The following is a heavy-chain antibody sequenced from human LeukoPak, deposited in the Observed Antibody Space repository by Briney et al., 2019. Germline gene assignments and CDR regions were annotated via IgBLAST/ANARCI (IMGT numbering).Heavy chain of an antibody. J-gene: IGHJ6*03. CDR1: GDSVSSNSAA. D-gene: IGHD6-19*01. V-gene: IGHV6-1*01. Sequence: SQTLSLTCAISGDSVSSNSAAWNWIRQSPSRGLEWLGRTYYRSKWYNDYAVSVKSRITINPDTSKNQFSLKLSSVTAADTAVYYCARDLVGAVADPYYYYYMDVWGKGTTVTVSS. CDR3: ARDLVGAVADPYYYYYMDV. CDR2: TYYRSKWYN.